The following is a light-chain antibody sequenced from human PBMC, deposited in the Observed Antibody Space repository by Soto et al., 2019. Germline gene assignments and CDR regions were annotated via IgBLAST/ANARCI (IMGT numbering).Light chain of an antibody. CDR2: NND. Sequence: QSVLTQPPSASGTPGQRVSISCSGSSSNIGSNAVNWYQQLPGTAPQLLIYNNDQRPSGVPDRFSGSKSGTSASLAISGLQSDDETDYFCAAWDGSLNGWVFGGGTKLTVL. J-gene: IGLJ3*02. CDR1: SSNIGSNA. CDR3: AAWDGSLNGWV. V-gene: IGLV1-44*01.